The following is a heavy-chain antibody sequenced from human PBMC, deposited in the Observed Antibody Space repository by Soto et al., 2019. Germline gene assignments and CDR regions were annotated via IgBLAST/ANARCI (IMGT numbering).Heavy chain of an antibody. V-gene: IGHV1-18*04. J-gene: IGHJ4*02. D-gene: IGHD6-13*01. CDR3: ARAPQTVAGAGIWY. Sequence: ASVKVSCKAAGYTFTSYGISGVRQAPGQGLEWMGWISGYSGDTNYAQKLQGRVTMTTDTSTNTAYMELRSLRSDDTAVYYCARAPQTVAGAGIWYWGQGTLVTVSS. CDR2: ISGYSGDT. CDR1: GYTFTSYG.